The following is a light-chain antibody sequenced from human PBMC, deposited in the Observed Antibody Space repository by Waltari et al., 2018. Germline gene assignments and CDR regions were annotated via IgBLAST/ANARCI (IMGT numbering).Light chain of an antibody. CDR3: CSYAGSYTYVV. Sequence: QSALTQPRSVSGSPGQSVTISCTGTSSDVRGYNYVSWYQPHPGKAPKLMIYDVSKRPSGVPDRFSGSKSGNTASLTISGLQAEDEADYYCCSYAGSYTYVVFGGGTKLTVL. V-gene: IGLV2-11*01. CDR1: SSDVRGYNY. J-gene: IGLJ2*01. CDR2: DVS.